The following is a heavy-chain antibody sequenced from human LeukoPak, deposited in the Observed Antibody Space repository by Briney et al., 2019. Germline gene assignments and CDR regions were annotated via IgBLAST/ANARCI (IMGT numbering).Heavy chain of an antibody. V-gene: IGHV3-30-3*01. D-gene: IGHD6-19*01. CDR2: ISYDGSIK. CDR3: ARGPGYSSGWYVLSVDY. CDR1: GFTFSSYA. Sequence: GGSLRLSCAASGFTFSSYAMHWVRQAPGKGLEWVAVISYDGSIKYYADSVKGRFTTSRDNSKNMLYLQMNSLSAEDTAVYYCARGPGYSSGWYVLSVDYWGLGTLVTVSS. J-gene: IGHJ4*02.